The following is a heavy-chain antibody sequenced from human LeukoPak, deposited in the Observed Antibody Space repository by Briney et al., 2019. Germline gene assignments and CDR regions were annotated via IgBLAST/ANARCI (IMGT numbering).Heavy chain of an antibody. CDR2: IWYDGSNK. CDR1: GFTFSSYG. CDR3: AREPDPHTAMVAYYFDY. J-gene: IGHJ4*02. D-gene: IGHD5-18*01. Sequence: GRSLRLSCAASGFTFSSYGMHWVRQAPGKGLEWVAVIWYDGSNKYYADSVKGRFTISRDNSKNTLYLQMNSLRAEDTAVYYCAREPDPHTAMVAYYFDYWGQGTLVTVSS. V-gene: IGHV3-33*01.